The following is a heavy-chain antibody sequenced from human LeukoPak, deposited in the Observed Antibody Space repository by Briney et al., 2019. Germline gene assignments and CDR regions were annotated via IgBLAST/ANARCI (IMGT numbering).Heavy chain of an antibody. D-gene: IGHD3-16*01. CDR2: IYYSGST. V-gene: IGHV4-39*07. J-gene: IGHJ3*02. CDR3: ARDPLGNAFDI. CDR1: GGSISSSSYY. Sequence: PSETLSLTCTVSGGSISSSSYYWGWIRQPPGKGLEWIGSIYYSGSTYYNPSLKSRVTISVDTSKNQFSLKLSSVTAADTAVYYCARDPLGNAFDIWGQGTMVTVSS.